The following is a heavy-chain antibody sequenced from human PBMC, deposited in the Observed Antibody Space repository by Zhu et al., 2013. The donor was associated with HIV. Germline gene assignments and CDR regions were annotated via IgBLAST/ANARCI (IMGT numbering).Heavy chain of an antibody. CDR1: GVYFNSLP. CDR3: ARGERGPGRMDV. Sequence: QLKLVQSGPEVKRPGSSVKVSCEASGVYFNSLPISWLRQAPGQGLEWMGGIIPILNTPIYAQKFQGRVTITADKSTSTAYMELSSLRSEDTAVYYCARGERGPGRMDVWGQGTTVTVSS. V-gene: IGHV1-69*10. D-gene: IGHD1-1*01. CDR2: IIPILNTP. J-gene: IGHJ6*02.